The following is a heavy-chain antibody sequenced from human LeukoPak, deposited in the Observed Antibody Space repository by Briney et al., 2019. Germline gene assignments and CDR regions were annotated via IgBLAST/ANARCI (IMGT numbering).Heavy chain of an antibody. CDR3: ARGGKIAAAFARFDP. Sequence: AASVKVSCKASGYTFTSYGISWVRQAPGQGLEWMGWISAYNGNTNYAQKLQGRVTMTRDTSTSTVYMELSSLRSEDTAVYYCARGGKIAAAFARFDPWGQGTLVTVSS. D-gene: IGHD6-13*01. V-gene: IGHV1-18*01. CDR2: ISAYNGNT. J-gene: IGHJ5*02. CDR1: GYTFTSYG.